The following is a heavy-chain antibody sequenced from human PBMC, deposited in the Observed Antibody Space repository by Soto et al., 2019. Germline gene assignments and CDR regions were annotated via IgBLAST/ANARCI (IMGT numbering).Heavy chain of an antibody. V-gene: IGHV4-39*01. J-gene: IGHJ4*02. D-gene: IGHD3-10*01. CDR3: ARHDGSRSTDY. CDR2: IYYSGST. Sequence: RQPPGKGLEWIGSIYYSGSTYYNPSLNSRVTISVDTSKNQFSLKLSSVTAADTAVYFCARHDGSRSTDYWGQGTLVTVSS.